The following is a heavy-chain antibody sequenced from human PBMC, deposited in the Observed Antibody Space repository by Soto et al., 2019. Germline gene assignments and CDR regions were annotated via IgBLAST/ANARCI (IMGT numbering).Heavy chain of an antibody. Sequence: QVHLAESGGGVVQPGRSLRLSCSASGFTFNNIGRHWVRQAPGKGLGWLAVNWVDGSTTYYADSVKGRCTISRDNSKNTLYLEINSLRTADTAVYYCAKNHNYYARSTHHYGDGGFDYWGQGTRVTVPS. D-gene: IGHD3-10*01. CDR2: NWVDGSTT. J-gene: IGHJ4*02. CDR3: AKNHNYYARSTHHYGDGGFDY. V-gene: IGHV3-33*03. CDR1: GFTFNNIG.